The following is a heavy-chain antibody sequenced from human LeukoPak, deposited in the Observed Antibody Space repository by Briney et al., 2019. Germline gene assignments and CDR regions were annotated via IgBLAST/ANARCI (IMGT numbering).Heavy chain of an antibody. Sequence: GGSLRLSCAASGFTFDDYAMHWVRQAPGKGLEWVSGISWNSGSIGYADSVKGRFTISRDNSKNTLYLQMNSLRAEDTAVYYCAKVEGDSSGFDFDYWGQGTLVTVSS. V-gene: IGHV3-9*01. CDR1: GFTFDDYA. CDR2: ISWNSGSI. D-gene: IGHD3-22*01. CDR3: AKVEGDSSGFDFDY. J-gene: IGHJ4*02.